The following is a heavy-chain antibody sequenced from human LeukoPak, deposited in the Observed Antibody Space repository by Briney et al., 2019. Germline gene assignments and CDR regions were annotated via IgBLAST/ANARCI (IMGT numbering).Heavy chain of an antibody. CDR3: AKDTYSSFDY. CDR1: GGSISSSN. Sequence: ETLSLTCTVSGGSISSSNFYWGWIRQPPGKGLEWVSAISGSGGTTYYADSVKGRFTISRDNSKNTLYLQMSSLRAEDTAVYYCAKDTYSSFDYWGQGTLVTVSS. V-gene: IGHV3-23*01. D-gene: IGHD6-13*01. CDR2: ISGSGGTT. J-gene: IGHJ4*02.